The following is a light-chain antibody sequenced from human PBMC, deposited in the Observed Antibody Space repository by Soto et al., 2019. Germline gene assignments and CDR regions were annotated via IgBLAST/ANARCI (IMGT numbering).Light chain of an antibody. CDR3: QESGNWPRTWA. V-gene: IGKV3-11*01. Sequence: EIVMSQSPATQSLCPGERATLSCRASHSVGSNLAWYQQKPGQVPRLLIYDASLRASGIPARFTGSGSGTDFTLTIGSLEPDDFAVYYCQESGNWPRTWAFGQGTKVDIK. CDR1: HSVGSN. J-gene: IGKJ1*01. CDR2: DAS.